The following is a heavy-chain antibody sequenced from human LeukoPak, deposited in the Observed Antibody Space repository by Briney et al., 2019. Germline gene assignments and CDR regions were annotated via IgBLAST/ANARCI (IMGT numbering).Heavy chain of an antibody. J-gene: IGHJ4*02. CDR2: LKSKTDGATR. V-gene: IGHV3-15*01. CDR3: ATVRVNDYIWGTYRYSYFDY. Sequence: GGSLRLSCAASGFTVTDAWMSWVRQSPGKGLEWVGRLKSKTDGATRDDAAAVKGRFTMSRDVSKNTFYLQVDSLQTEDTAVYFCATVRVNDYIWGTYRYSYFDYWGQGTLVTASS. CDR1: GFTVTDAW. D-gene: IGHD3-16*02.